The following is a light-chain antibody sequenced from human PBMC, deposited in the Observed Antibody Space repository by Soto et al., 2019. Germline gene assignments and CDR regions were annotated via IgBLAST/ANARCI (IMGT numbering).Light chain of an antibody. CDR1: SSDVGGYNY. J-gene: IGLJ1*01. CDR2: DVS. Sequence: QSALTQPRSVSGSPGQSVTISCTGTSSDVGGYNYVSWYQQHPGKAPKLMIYDVSKRPSGVPDRFSGSKSGNTASLTISGLQAEDEADYYCCSYAAAVVFGTGTKLTVL. V-gene: IGLV2-11*01. CDR3: CSYAAAVV.